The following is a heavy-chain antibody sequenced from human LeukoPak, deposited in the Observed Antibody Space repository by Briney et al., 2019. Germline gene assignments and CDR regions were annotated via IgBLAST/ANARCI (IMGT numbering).Heavy chain of an antibody. CDR2: INHSGST. Sequence: SETLSLTCAVYGGSFSGYYWSWIRQPPGKGLEWIGEINHSGSTNYNPSLKSRVTISVDTSKNQFSLKLSSVTAADTAVYYCARSSGSYDIFFDYWGQGTLVTVSS. D-gene: IGHD1-26*01. CDR1: GGSFSGYY. V-gene: IGHV4-34*01. J-gene: IGHJ4*02. CDR3: ARSSGSYDIFFDY.